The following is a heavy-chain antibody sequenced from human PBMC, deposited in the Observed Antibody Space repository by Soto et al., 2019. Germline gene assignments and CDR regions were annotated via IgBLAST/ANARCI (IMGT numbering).Heavy chain of an antibody. Sequence: PGGSLRLSCAASGFTFDDYAMHWVRQAPGKGLEWVSGISWNSGSIGYADSVKGRFTISRDNAKNSLYLQMNSLRAEDTALYYCAKGSMVAATLSYFDYWGQGTLVTSPQ. D-gene: IGHD2-15*01. CDR3: AKGSMVAATLSYFDY. CDR1: GFTFDDYA. V-gene: IGHV3-9*01. J-gene: IGHJ4*02. CDR2: ISWNSGSI.